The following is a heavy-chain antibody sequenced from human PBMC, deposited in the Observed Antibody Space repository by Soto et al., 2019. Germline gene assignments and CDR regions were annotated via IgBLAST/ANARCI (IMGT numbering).Heavy chain of an antibody. CDR3: ARPPPGQAPLYPPRLDF. CDR1: GGSLNSNKYY. J-gene: IGHJ4*02. Sequence: SETLSLTCTVSGGSLNSNKYYWGWVRQSQGRGLEWIAGLYYTGSNFYNPSLKNRVSISVDTSKNQFSLNVYFVTAAATAVYYCARPPPGQAPLYPPRLDFWGQGVKVTVS. CDR2: LYYTGSN. V-gene: IGHV4-39*01. D-gene: IGHD2-2*02.